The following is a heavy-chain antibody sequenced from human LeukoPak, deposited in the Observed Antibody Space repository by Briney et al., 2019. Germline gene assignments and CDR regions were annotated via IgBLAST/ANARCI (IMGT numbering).Heavy chain of an antibody. Sequence: GGSLRLSCAASGFTFSNYGMAWVRQAPGQGLEWVSGISGSGDSTYYADSVKGRFTISRDNSQNTLYLQMSSLRVEDTAVYYCAKPYRVIRNAFDIWGQGTRVTVSS. CDR3: AKPYRVIRNAFDI. CDR1: GFTFSNYG. V-gene: IGHV3-23*01. D-gene: IGHD3-22*01. J-gene: IGHJ3*02. CDR2: ISGSGDST.